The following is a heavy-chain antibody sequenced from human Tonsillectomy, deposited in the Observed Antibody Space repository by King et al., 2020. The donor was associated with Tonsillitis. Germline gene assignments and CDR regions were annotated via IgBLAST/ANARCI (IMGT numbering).Heavy chain of an antibody. Sequence: VQLVQSGAEVKKPGSSVKVSCKASGGTLSNYAISWVRQAPGQGLEWMGRIIPILGIVNYAHNFQGRVSITADKSTDTAYMELSSLRSEDTAMYYCARLMVRGVTQNNWFAPWGQGTQVTVSS. CDR1: GGTLSNYA. V-gene: IGHV1-69*04. CDR2: IIPILGIV. D-gene: IGHD3-10*01. J-gene: IGHJ5*02. CDR3: ARLMVRGVTQNNWFAP.